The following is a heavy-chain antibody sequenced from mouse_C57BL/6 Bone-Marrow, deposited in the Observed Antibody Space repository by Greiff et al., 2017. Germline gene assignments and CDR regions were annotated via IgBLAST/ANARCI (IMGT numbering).Heavy chain of an antibody. CDR1: GYTFTSYW. J-gene: IGHJ1*03. CDR3: ASPDYYGSSYWYFDV. Sequence: VQLQQSGAELAKPGASVKLSCKASGYTFTSYWMHWVKQRPGPGLEGIGYINPSSGYTKYNQKFKDKATLTADKSSSKAYMQLRSLTYEDSAVYYCASPDYYGSSYWYFDVWGTGTTVTVSS. CDR2: INPSSGYT. D-gene: IGHD1-1*01. V-gene: IGHV1-7*01.